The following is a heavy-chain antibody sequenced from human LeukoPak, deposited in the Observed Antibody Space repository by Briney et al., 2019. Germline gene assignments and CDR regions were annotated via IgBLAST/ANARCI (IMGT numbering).Heavy chain of an antibody. Sequence: GASVKVSCKASGYTFTSYGISWVRQAPGQGLEWVGWIDTYSGDTNSARKVQGRVTMTTDTSTNTAYMELRRLRSDDTAVYYCARERTKGKPDAFDIWGQGTMVTVSS. CDR2: IDTYSGDT. D-gene: IGHD1-1*01. CDR3: ARERTKGKPDAFDI. V-gene: IGHV1-18*01. J-gene: IGHJ3*02. CDR1: GYTFTSYG.